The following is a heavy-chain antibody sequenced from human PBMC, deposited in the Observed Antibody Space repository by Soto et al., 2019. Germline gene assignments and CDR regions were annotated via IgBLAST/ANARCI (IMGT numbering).Heavy chain of an antibody. V-gene: IGHV4-59*08. CDR1: GGSISSYY. J-gene: IGHJ5*02. Sequence: SETLSLTCTVSGGSISSYYWSWIRQPPGKGLEWIGSISYSGSTNYNPSLRSRVTIAVDTSKNQFSLKLSSVTAADTAVYYGARAGLGVPAAMQDWFDPWGQGTLVTVSS. CDR3: ARAGLGVPAAMQDWFDP. D-gene: IGHD2-2*01. CDR2: ISYSGST.